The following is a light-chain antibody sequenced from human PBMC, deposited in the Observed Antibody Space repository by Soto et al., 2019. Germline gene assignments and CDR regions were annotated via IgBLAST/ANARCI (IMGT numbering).Light chain of an antibody. J-gene: IGKJ1*01. V-gene: IGKV3-20*01. CDR2: GTS. Sequence: EIVLTQSPATLSLSPGERATLSCRASQSVSSYLAWYQQKPGQAPRLLIFGTSSRATGIPDRFSGSGSGTDFTLTNTRLEPEDFAVYYCQHYGSSRTFGQGTKVDIK. CDR3: QHYGSSRT. CDR1: QSVSSY.